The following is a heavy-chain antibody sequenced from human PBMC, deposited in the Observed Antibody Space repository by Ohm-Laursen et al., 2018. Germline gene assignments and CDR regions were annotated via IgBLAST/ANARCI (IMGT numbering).Heavy chain of an antibody. Sequence: SETLSLTCTVSGGSISSYYWSWIRQPPGKGLEWIGYIYYSGSTYYNPSLKSRVTISVDTSKNQFSLKLSSVTAADTAVYYCARGAYYYDLGCWGQGTLVTVSS. CDR1: GGSISSYY. CDR3: ARGAYYYDLGC. J-gene: IGHJ4*02. CDR2: IYYSGST. V-gene: IGHV4-59*12. D-gene: IGHD3-22*01.